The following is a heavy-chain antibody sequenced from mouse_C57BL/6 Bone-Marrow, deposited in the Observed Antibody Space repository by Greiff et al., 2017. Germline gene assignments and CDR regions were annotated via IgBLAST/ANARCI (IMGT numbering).Heavy chain of an antibody. V-gene: IGHV7-1*01. CDR3: ARDATGTPFAY. Sequence: EVQGVESGGGLVQSGRSLRLSCATSGFTFSDFYMEWVRQAPGKGLEWIAASRNKANDYTTEYSASVKGRFIVSRDTSQSILYLQMNALRAEDTAIYYCARDATGTPFAYWGQGTLVTVSA. J-gene: IGHJ3*01. CDR2: SRNKANDYTT. CDR1: GFTFSDFY. D-gene: IGHD4-1*01.